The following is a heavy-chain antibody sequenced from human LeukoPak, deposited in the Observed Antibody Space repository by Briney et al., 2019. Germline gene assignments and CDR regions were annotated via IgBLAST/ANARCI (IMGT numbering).Heavy chain of an antibody. CDR2: ISYDGSNK. CDR1: GFTFSSYG. Sequence: PARSLTLSCAASGFTFSSYGIHWVRQAPGKGLEWVAVISYDGSNKYYADSVKGRFTISRDNSKDMLYLQMNSRRAEDTAVYYCAKDRVGALYYYDSSGYYRLDYWGQGTLVTVSS. CDR3: AKDRVGALYYYDSSGYYRLDY. D-gene: IGHD3-22*01. J-gene: IGHJ4*02. V-gene: IGHV3-30*18.